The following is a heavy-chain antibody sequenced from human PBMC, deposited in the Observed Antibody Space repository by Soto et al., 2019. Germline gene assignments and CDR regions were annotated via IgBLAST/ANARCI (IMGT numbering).Heavy chain of an antibody. CDR1: LYSFTSYW. V-gene: IGHV5-51*01. D-gene: IGHD1-26*01. Sequence: SLKASCQGSLYSFTSYWIGLVLQMPGKGLEWMGSIYAGDSDTRYSPSFQGQVTISADKSISTVYLQWSTLKASDAAMYYCGATRGMGKYYFEYWGQGTLVTVSS. CDR3: GATRGMGKYYFEY. CDR2: IYAGDSDT. J-gene: IGHJ4*02.